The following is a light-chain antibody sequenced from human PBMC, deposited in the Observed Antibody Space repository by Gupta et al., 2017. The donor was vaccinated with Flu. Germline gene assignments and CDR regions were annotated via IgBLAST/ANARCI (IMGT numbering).Light chain of an antibody. Sequence: EIVMTQSPATVSASPGERATLSCRASQSVGGDLAWYQQRRGQAPRLLIYGTSNRATGVPARFSGSGSGTEFTLTITSLQSEDFAVYYCQQYNNWPPITFGPGTKVDIK. V-gene: IGKV3-15*01. CDR3: QQYNNWPPIT. CDR2: GTS. J-gene: IGKJ3*01. CDR1: QSVGGD.